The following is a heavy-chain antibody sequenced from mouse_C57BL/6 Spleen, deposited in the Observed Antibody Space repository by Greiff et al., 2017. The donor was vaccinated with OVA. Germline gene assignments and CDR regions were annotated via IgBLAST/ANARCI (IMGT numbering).Heavy chain of an antibody. Sequence: QVQLQQPGAELVMPGASVKLSCKASGYTFTSYWMHWVKQRPGQGLEWIGEIDPSDSYTNYNQKFKGKSTLTVDKSSSTAYMQLSSLTSEESAVYSWARAYDDDGAHWYFDVWGTGTTVTVSS. D-gene: IGHD2-4*01. V-gene: IGHV1-69*01. J-gene: IGHJ1*03. CDR2: IDPSDSYT. CDR3: ARAYDDDGAHWYFDV. CDR1: GYTFTSYW.